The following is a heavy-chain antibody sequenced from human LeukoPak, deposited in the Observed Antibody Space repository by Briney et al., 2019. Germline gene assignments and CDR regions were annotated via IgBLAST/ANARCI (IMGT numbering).Heavy chain of an antibody. CDR3: ASLKIRRIGNAFDI. CDR2: INSDGSST. V-gene: IGHV3-74*01. CDR1: GFTFSSYW. J-gene: IGHJ3*02. D-gene: IGHD1-1*01. Sequence: GGSLRLSCAASGFTFSSYWMHWVRQAPGKGLVWVSRINSDGSSTSYADSVKGRFTISRDNAKESLFLQMNSLRPEDTALYYCASLKIRRIGNAFDIWGQGTMVTVSS.